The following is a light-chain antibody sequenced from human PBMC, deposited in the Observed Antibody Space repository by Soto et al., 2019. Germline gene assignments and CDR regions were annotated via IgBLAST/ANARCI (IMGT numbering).Light chain of an antibody. CDR2: DVS. J-gene: IGLJ1*01. Sequence: QSVLTQPASVSGSPGQSITISCTGTSSDVCGYNYVSWYQQHPGKAPKFMIYDVSNRPSGVSNRFSGSKSGNTASLTISGLQAEDEADYYCCSYTTSNTRQIVFGTGTKLTVL. V-gene: IGLV2-14*01. CDR1: SSDVCGYNY. CDR3: CSYTTSNTRQIV.